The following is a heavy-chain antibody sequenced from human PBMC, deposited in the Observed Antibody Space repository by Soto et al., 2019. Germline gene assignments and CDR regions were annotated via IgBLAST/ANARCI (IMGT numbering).Heavy chain of an antibody. V-gene: IGHV3-48*01. CDR2: ITTNSGLI. CDR3: ARGRGPTLMTWYFDF. D-gene: IGHD4-17*01. J-gene: IGHJ4*02. Sequence: GGSLRLSCVTSGFTFSPFSMIWVRQAPGKGLEWISYITTNSGLIYYADSVRGRFTISRDNAKNSVFLQLNSLRGEDTAVYFCARGRGPTLMTWYFDFWGQGTLVTVSS. CDR1: GFTFSPFS.